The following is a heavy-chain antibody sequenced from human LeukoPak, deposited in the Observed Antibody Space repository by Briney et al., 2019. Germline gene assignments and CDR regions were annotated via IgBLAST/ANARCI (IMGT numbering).Heavy chain of an antibody. CDR1: GYTFISYG. Sequence: ASVKVSCKASGYTFISYGISWVRQAPGQGLEWMGWISAYNGNTDYAQKLQCRVTMTTDTSTSTAYMELRSLRSDDTAVYYCARDKRHTYYYDSSDYFRWFDPWGQGTLVTVSS. V-gene: IGHV1-18*04. J-gene: IGHJ5*02. CDR3: ARDKRHTYYYDSSDYFRWFDP. D-gene: IGHD3-22*01. CDR2: ISAYNGNT.